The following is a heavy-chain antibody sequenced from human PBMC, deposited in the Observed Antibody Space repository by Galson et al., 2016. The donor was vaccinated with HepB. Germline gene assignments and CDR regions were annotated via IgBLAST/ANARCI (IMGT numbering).Heavy chain of an antibody. CDR1: GFTFSSFW. D-gene: IGHD3-10*02. Sequence: SLRLSCAASGFTFSSFWMAWVRQAPGKGLEWVAMIHNAGSDHYYVGSLKGRFAISRDNAQNSLYLQMNSLRAEDTAVYYCADTVRGATVSYWGQGTLVTVSS. CDR2: IHNAGSDH. J-gene: IGHJ4*02. CDR3: ADTVRGATVSY. V-gene: IGHV3-7*03.